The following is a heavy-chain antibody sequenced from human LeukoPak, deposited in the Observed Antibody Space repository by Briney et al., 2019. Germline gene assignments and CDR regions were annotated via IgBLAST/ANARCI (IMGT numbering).Heavy chain of an antibody. CDR2: SNHSGST. CDR3: ARGGDTAAVNSNWFDP. V-gene: IGHV4-34*01. J-gene: IGHJ5*02. D-gene: IGHD3-16*01. Sequence: TLSLTRAVYGGSFSGYYCSSIRQPPGKGVGCIGESNHSGSTNYNPSLKSRVTISVDTSKNQSSLKLSSVTAADTAVYYCARGGDTAAVNSNWFDPWGQGTLVTVSS. CDR1: GGSFSGYY.